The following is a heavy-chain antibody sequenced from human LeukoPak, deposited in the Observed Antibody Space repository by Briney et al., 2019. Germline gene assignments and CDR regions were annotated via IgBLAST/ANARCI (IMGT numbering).Heavy chain of an antibody. D-gene: IGHD3-3*01. CDR2: INPSGGST. CDR3: ARGIRPGDTIFGVVSDY. J-gene: IGHJ4*02. CDR1: GYTFNGYY. V-gene: IGHV1-46*02. Sequence: ASVKVSCKASGYTFNGYYMHWVRQAPGQGLEWMGIINPSGGSTSYAQKFQGRVTMTRDTSTSTVYMELSSLRSEDTAVYYCARGIRPGDTIFGVVSDYWGQGTLVTVSS.